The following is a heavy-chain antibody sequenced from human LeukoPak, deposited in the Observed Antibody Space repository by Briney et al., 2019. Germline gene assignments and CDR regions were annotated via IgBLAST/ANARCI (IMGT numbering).Heavy chain of an antibody. CDR2: IIPILGIA. Sequence: ASVKVSCKASGGTFSSYAISWVRQAPGQGLEWMGGIIPILGIANYAQKFQGRVTITADKSTSTAYMELSSLRSEDTAVYYCASMITFGGVMSYWGQGTLVTVSS. V-gene: IGHV1-69*10. J-gene: IGHJ4*02. CDR1: GGTFSSYA. CDR3: ASMITFGGVMSY. D-gene: IGHD3-16*01.